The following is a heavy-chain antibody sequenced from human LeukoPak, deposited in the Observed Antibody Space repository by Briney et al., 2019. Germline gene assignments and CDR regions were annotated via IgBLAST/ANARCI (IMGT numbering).Heavy chain of an antibody. CDR3: ARDRGSPGDFDY. J-gene: IGHJ4*02. Sequence: ASVKVSCKASGYTFTSYYMRWVRQAPGQGLEWMGIINPSGGSTSYAQKFQGRVTMTRDMSTSTVYMELSSLRSEDTAVYYCARDRGSPGDFDYWGQGTLVTVSS. CDR1: GYTFTSYY. V-gene: IGHV1-46*01. CDR2: INPSGGST.